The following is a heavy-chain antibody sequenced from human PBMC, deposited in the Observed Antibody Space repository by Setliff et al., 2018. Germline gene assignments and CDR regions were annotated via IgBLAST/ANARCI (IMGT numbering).Heavy chain of an antibody. CDR2: ISRESFDI. D-gene: IGHD3-22*01. Sequence: GGSLRLSCVASGFNFRTYSMSWARQAPGKGLEWVSAISRESFDIYYAGSVEGRFTISRDNSKNTLYLQMNRLRREDTAVYFCAMEAGFWAHYEYYMDVGGKGTKVTVSS. CDR3: AMEAGFWAHYEYYMDV. CDR1: GFNFRTYS. J-gene: IGHJ6*03. V-gene: IGHV3-23*01.